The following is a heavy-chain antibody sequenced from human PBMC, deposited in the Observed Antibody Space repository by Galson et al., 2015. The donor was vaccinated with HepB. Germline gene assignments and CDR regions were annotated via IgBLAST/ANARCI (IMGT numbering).Heavy chain of an antibody. V-gene: IGHV6-1*01. Sequence: CAIYGDSVSSSSAAWNWIRQSPSRGLEWLGRTYYRSKWYNDYAVSVKSRITINPDTSKNQFSLQLNSVTPEDTAVYYCARDVGYSSGWYQGYFYGMDVWAQGTTVTVSS. D-gene: IGHD6-19*01. J-gene: IGHJ6*02. CDR2: TYYRSKWYN. CDR1: GDSVSSSSAA. CDR3: ARDVGYSSGWYQGYFYGMDV.